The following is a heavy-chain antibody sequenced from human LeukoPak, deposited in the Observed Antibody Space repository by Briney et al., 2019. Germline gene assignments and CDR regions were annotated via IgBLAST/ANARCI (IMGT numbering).Heavy chain of an antibody. CDR3: ARDPSSGWYYFDY. D-gene: IGHD6-19*01. J-gene: IGHJ4*02. CDR2: INPNSGGT. CDR1: GYTFTGYY. V-gene: IGHV1-2*02. Sequence: ASVKVSCKASGYTFTGYYMHWVRQAPGQGLEWMGWINPNSGGTNYAQKFQGRVTMTGDTSISTAYMELSRLRSDDTAVYYCARDPSSGWYYFDYWGQGTLVTVSS.